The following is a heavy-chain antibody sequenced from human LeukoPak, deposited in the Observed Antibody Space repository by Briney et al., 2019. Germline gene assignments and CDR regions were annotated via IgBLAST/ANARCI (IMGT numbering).Heavy chain of an antibody. V-gene: IGHV1-69*04. J-gene: IGHJ6*02. CDR3: ARGASSSPYYYYYGMDV. Sequence: ASVKVSCKASGGIFSGYAISWGRQAPGQGLEWMGRIIPILGIANYAQKFQGRVTITADKSTSTAYMELSSLRSEDTAVYYCARGASSSPYYYYYGMDVWGQGTTVTVSS. D-gene: IGHD6-6*01. CDR2: IIPILGIA. CDR1: GGIFSGYA.